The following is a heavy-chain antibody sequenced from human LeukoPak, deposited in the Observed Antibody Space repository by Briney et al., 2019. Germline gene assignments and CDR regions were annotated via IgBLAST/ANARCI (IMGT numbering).Heavy chain of an antibody. CDR3: AGDPYGDIVDY. V-gene: IGHV1-18*01. CDR1: RYTFTSYG. J-gene: IGHJ4*02. Sequence: ASVKVSCKASRYTFTSYGISWVRQAPGQGLEWMGWISAYNGNTNYAQKLQGRVTMTTDTSTSTAYMELRSLRSDDTAVYYCAGDPYGDIVDYWGQGTLVTVSS. D-gene: IGHD4-17*01. CDR2: ISAYNGNT.